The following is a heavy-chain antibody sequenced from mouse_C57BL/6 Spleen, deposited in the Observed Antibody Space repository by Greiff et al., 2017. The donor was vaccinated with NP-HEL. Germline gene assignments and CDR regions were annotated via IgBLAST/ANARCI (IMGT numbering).Heavy chain of an antibody. CDR3: ARSITTVVATGAMDY. Sequence: VQLQQPGAELVKPGASVKLSCKASGYTFTSYWMQWVKQRPGQGLEWIGEIDPSDSYTNYNQKFKGKATLTVDTSSSPAYMQLSILTSEDSAVYYCARSITTVVATGAMDYWGQGTSVTVSS. J-gene: IGHJ4*01. CDR1: GYTFTSYW. V-gene: IGHV1-50*01. D-gene: IGHD1-1*01. CDR2: IDPSDSYT.